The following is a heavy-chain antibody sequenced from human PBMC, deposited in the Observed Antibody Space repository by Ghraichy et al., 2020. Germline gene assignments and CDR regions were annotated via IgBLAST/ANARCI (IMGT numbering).Heavy chain of an antibody. J-gene: IGHJ2*01. CDR3: ASTAITMVRGVPVYRYFDL. CDR2: IYYSGST. D-gene: IGHD3-10*01. Sequence: SETLSLTCTVSGGSISSSSYYWGWIRQPPGKGLEWIGSIYYSGSTYYNPSLKSRVTISVDTSKNQFSLKLSSVTAADTAVYYCASTAITMVRGVPVYRYFDLWGRGTLVTVSS. V-gene: IGHV4-39*01. CDR1: GGSISSSSYY.